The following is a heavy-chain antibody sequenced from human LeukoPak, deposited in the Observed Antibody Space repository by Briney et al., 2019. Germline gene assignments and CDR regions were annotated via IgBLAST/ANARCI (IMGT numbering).Heavy chain of an antibody. D-gene: IGHD3-10*01. J-gene: IGHJ4*02. CDR2: ISYSGTT. CDR3: ARTRYYYNSRSYGAPYYFDY. CDR1: GGSISTSNYY. Sequence: SETLSLTCTVSGGSISTSNYYWGWVRQPPGKGLEWIGTISYSGTTYYSPSLKSRVTISLDTSKNQFSLKLSSVTAADTAVYYCARTRYYYNSRSYGAPYYFDYWGQGTLVTVSS. V-gene: IGHV4-39*01.